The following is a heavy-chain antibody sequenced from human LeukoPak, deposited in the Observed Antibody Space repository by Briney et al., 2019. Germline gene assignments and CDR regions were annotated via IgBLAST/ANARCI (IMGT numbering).Heavy chain of an antibody. CDR1: GGTFSSYA. D-gene: IGHD2-21*02. J-gene: IGHJ4*02. CDR3: VTYCGGDCYQIDY. V-gene: IGHV1-69*13. CDR2: IIPIFGTV. Sequence: ASVKVSCKASGGTFSSYAISWVRQAPGQGLEWMGGIIPIFGTVNYAQKFQGRVTITADESTSTAYMELSSLRSEDTAVYYCVTYCGGDCYQIDYWGQGTLVTVSS.